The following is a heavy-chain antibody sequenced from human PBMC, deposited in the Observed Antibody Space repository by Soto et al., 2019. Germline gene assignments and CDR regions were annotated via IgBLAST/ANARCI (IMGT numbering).Heavy chain of an antibody. J-gene: IGHJ4*02. CDR2: ISGSGGST. CDR3: AKDNAHIVVVVAATLGFDY. CDR1: GFTFSSYA. V-gene: IGHV3-23*01. Sequence: GGSLRLSCAASGFTFSSYAMSWVRQAPGKGLEWVSAISGSGGSTYYADSVKGRFTISRDNSKNTLYLQMNSLRAEDTAVYYCAKDNAHIVVVVAATLGFDYWGQGTLVTVSS. D-gene: IGHD2-15*01.